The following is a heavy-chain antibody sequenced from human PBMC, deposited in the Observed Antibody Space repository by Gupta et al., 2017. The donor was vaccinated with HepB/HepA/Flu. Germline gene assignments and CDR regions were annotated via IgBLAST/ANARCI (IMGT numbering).Heavy chain of an antibody. V-gene: IGHV2-5*02. J-gene: IGHJ5*02. D-gene: IGHD2-2*01. Sequence: QITLKESGPTLVKPTQTLTLTCTFSGFSLSTGGVGVAWIRQPPGKALEWLALIYWDDDKRYSPSLKRRLTITTDTSKNQVVLTLTNMDPVDTATYYCAHMPPLYSVVPTASNWFDPWGPGTLVTVSS. CDR3: AHMPPLYSVVPTASNWFDP. CDR2: IYWDDDK. CDR1: GFSLSTGGVG.